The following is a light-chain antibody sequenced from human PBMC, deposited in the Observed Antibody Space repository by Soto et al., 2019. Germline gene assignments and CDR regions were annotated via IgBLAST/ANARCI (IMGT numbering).Light chain of an antibody. V-gene: IGLV2-14*01. CDR2: EVS. J-gene: IGLJ1*01. CDR3: SSYTSMSIYA. Sequence: QSLLTQPASLSGSPGQSITISCTGTISDAGGYNYVSWYQQHPGKAPKLIIYEVSNRPSGVSDRFSGSKSGNTASLTISGLQAEDDADYYCSSYTSMSIYALGGGTKVTVL. CDR1: ISDAGGYNY.